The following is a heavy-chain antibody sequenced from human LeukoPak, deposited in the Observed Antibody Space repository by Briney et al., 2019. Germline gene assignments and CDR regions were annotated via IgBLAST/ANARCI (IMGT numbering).Heavy chain of an antibody. CDR2: ISYDGANK. Sequence: PGRSLRLSCAASGFIFSNYAMHWVRQAPGKGLGWVAVISYDGANKYYADSVRGRFAISRDNYKNTLYLQMNSLRPEDTAVYYCAVIVVVTASTAFDIWGQGTMVTVSS. V-gene: IGHV3-30*09. D-gene: IGHD2-21*02. J-gene: IGHJ3*02. CDR1: GFIFSNYA. CDR3: AVIVVVTASTAFDI.